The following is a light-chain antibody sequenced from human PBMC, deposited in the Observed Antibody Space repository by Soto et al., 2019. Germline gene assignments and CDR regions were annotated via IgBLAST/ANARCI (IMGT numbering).Light chain of an antibody. CDR2: GAS. Sequence: PGERAALSCRASQSVTNDYLAWYQQKFGQAPRLLIYGASRRATGIPDRFSGIGSGADFTLTISRLEPEDFAVYFCQADGNSPRTFGQGTKLEIK. CDR3: QADGNSPRT. CDR1: QSVTNDY. V-gene: IGKV3-20*01. J-gene: IGKJ2*01.